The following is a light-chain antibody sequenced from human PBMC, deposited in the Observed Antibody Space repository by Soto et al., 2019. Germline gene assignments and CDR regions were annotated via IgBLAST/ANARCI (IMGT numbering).Light chain of an antibody. V-gene: IGKV3-15*01. CDR3: QQYKTWT. J-gene: IGKJ1*01. CDR2: GAS. CDR1: QSVSSN. Sequence: EIVMTHSPATLSVSPCERATLSCSASQSVSSNLAWYQQKPGQAPRLLIYGASTRATGIPARFSGSGSGTEFTLTISSLQSEDFAVYYCQQYKTWTFGQGTKVDIK.